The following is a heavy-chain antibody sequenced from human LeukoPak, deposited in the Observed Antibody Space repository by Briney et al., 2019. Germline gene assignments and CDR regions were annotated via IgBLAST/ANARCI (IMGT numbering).Heavy chain of an antibody. CDR3: ARGDYGSGTYLWGS. V-gene: IGHV4-34*01. J-gene: IGHJ5*02. CDR1: GGSFSGYY. D-gene: IGHD3-10*01. Sequence: SETLSLTCAVYGGSFSGYYWSWIRQPPGKGLEWIGEINHSGSTNYNPSLKSRVTISVDTSKNQFSLQLTSVTAADTAVYYCARGDYGSGTYLWGSWGQGILVTVSP. CDR2: INHSGST.